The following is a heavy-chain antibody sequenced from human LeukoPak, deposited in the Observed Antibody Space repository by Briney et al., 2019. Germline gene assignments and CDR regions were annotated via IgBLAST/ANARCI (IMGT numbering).Heavy chain of an antibody. D-gene: IGHD6-13*01. V-gene: IGHV4-38-2*02. CDR3: AGSIAAAGGPLYYFDY. CDR1: GYSISSGYY. CDR2: IYHSGST. Sequence: KPSETLSLTCTVSGYSISSGYYWGWIRQPPGKGLEWIGSIYHSGSTYYNPSLKSRVTISVDTSKNQFSLKLSSVTAADTAVYYCAGSIAAAGGPLYYFDYWGQGTLVTVSS. J-gene: IGHJ4*02.